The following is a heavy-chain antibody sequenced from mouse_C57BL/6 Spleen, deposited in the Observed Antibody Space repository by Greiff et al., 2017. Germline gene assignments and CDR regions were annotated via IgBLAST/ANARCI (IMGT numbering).Heavy chain of an antibody. V-gene: IGHV2-2*01. CDR3: ASTGGY. D-gene: IGHD4-1*02. CDR2: IWGGGST. CDR1: GFSFNSDG. J-gene: IGHJ2*01. Sequence: QVQLKESGPGLVRPSQSLSFTCTASGFSFNSDGVHWVRQSPGQGLEWLGVIWGGGSTDYYAVFISRLSITEDNSTSQVFFKMTSLQSDNKAIYYCASTGGYWGPGTTLTVSS.